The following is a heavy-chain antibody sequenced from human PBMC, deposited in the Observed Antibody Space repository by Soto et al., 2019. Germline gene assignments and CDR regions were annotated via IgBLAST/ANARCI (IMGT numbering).Heavy chain of an antibody. D-gene: IGHD5-18*01. CDR2: IYHSGST. CDR3: ASNSYGYTLYYY. J-gene: IGHJ4*02. Sequence: PSETLSLTCAVSGGSISSSNWWSWVRQPPGKGLEWIGEIYHSGSTNYNPSLKSRVTISVDKSKNQFSLKLSSVTAADTAVYYCASNSYGYTLYYYWGQGTLVPVSS. CDR1: GGSISSSNW. V-gene: IGHV4-4*02.